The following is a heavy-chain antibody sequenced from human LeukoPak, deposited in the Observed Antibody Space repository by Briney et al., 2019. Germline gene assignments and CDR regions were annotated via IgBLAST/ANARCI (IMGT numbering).Heavy chain of an antibody. CDR2: ISGSGGST. J-gene: IGHJ4*02. V-gene: IGHV3-23*01. Sequence: GGSLRLSCAASGFTFSSYGMSWVRQAPGRGLEWVSAISGSGGSTYYADSVKGRFTISRDNSKNTLYLQMNSLRAEDTAVYYCARGPSGYHNTGGQGTLVTVSS. CDR1: GFTFSSYG. CDR3: ARGPSGYHNT. D-gene: IGHD5-12*01.